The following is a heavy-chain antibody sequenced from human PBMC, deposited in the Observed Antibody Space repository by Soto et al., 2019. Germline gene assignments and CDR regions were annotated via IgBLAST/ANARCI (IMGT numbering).Heavy chain of an antibody. V-gene: IGHV4-31*03. J-gene: IGHJ4*02. Sequence: SETLSLTCTVSGCSISSSGYYWSWIRQHPGKGLEWIAYIYHSGNTYYNPSLKSRVTISVDTSKNQFSLKLSSVTAADTDVYYCARAMVHGDYEKIDYWGQGTLVTVSS. CDR1: GCSISSSGYY. D-gene: IGHD4-17*01. CDR2: IYHSGNT. CDR3: ARAMVHGDYEKIDY.